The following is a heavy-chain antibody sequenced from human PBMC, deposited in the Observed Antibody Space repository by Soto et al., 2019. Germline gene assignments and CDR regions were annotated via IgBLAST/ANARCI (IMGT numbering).Heavy chain of an antibody. CDR1: GGSISSYY. CDR3: GRYPMGRVRKKPPSSNWFDP. Sequence: SETLSLTCTVSGGSISSYYWSWIRQPPGKGLEWIGYIYYSGSTNYNPSLKSRVTISVDTSKNQFSLKLSSVTAADTAVYYCGRYPMGRVRKKPPSSNWFDPWGQGTLVTVSS. CDR2: IYYSGST. D-gene: IGHD3-10*01. J-gene: IGHJ5*02. V-gene: IGHV4-59*08.